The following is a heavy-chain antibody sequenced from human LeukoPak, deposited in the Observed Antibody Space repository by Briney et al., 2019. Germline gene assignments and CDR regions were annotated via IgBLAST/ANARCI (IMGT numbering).Heavy chain of an antibody. CDR1: GFTFSDYY. D-gene: IGHD2-15*01. J-gene: IGHJ4*02. CDR2: ISSSGSTI. CDR3: TRSDCSSCYLHY. V-gene: IGHV3-11*04. Sequence: GGSLRLSCAASGFTFSDYYMSWIRQAPGKGLEWVSYISSSGSTIYYADSVKGRFTISRDNAKNSLYLQMNSLRAEDTAVYYCTRSDCSSCYLHYWGQGTLVTVSS.